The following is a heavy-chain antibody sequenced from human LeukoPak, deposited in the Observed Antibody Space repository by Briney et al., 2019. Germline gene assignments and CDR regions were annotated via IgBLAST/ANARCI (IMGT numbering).Heavy chain of an antibody. CDR2: MYGSGTTT. D-gene: IGHD2-2*01. J-gene: IGHJ1*01. Sequence: KPSETLSLTCNVSGGSMKDYYWTWIRQSAGKGLEWIGRMYGSGTTTNQNPSLEGRVTMSVDTSKNQFSLDLSSVTAADTAVYYCAREHLYGSSWGFQHWGQGTLVTVSS. CDR1: GGSMKDYY. V-gene: IGHV4-4*07. CDR3: AREHLYGSSWGFQH.